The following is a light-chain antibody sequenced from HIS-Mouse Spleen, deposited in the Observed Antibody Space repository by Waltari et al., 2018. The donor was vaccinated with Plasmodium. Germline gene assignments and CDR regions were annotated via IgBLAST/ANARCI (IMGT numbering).Light chain of an antibody. J-gene: IGKJ3*01. Sequence: EIVMPQSQATLPVSPGERATLPCRARQNVSSNLAWYQQKPGQAPRLLIYGASTRATGIPARFSGSGSGTEFTLTISSLQSEDFAVYYCQQYNNWSFTFGPGTKVDIK. CDR1: QNVSSN. CDR3: QQYNNWSFT. CDR2: GAS. V-gene: IGKV3-15*01.